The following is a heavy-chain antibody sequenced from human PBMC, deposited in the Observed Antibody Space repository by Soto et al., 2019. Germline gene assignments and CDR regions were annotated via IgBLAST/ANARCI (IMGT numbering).Heavy chain of an antibody. V-gene: IGHV1-3*01. D-gene: IGHD6-13*01. J-gene: IGHJ1*01. CDR3: ASLTLKGIAAADTYFQH. CDR2: INAGNGNT. CDR1: GYTFTSYA. Sequence: QVQLVQSGAEVKKPGASVKVSCKASGYTFTSYAMHWVRQAPGQRLEWMGWINAGNGNTKYSQKFQGRVTITRDTSASTAYMELSSLRSEDTAVYYCASLTLKGIAAADTYFQHWGQGTLVTVSS.